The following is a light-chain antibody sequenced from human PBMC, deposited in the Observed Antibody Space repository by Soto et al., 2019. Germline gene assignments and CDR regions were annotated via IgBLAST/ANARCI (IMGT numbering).Light chain of an antibody. CDR1: SSDVGGDNS. Sequence: QSALTQPASVSGSPGQSITISCTGTSSDVGGDNSVSWYQQHPGKAPKVIIYEVSNRPSGVSNRFSCAKSGNTASLPISGLQDYDEDAYYCSSFTSSTTLVFGGGTKLTVL. CDR2: EVS. V-gene: IGLV2-14*01. CDR3: SSFTSSTTLV. J-gene: IGLJ2*01.